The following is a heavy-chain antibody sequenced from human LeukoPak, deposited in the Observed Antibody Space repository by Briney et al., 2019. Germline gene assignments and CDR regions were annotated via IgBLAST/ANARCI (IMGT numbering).Heavy chain of an antibody. J-gene: IGHJ4*02. CDR2: IGATGVGT. D-gene: IGHD2-2*01. Sequence: PGGSLRLSCAASGFTFSSYAMSWVRQAPGKGLEWVSGIGATGVGTYYADSVKGRFTISRDNSKNTLYLQMNSLRADDTAVYYCAKGREYQLLSPENFDYWGQGTLVTVSS. CDR3: AKGREYQLLSPENFDY. CDR1: GFTFSSYA. V-gene: IGHV3-23*01.